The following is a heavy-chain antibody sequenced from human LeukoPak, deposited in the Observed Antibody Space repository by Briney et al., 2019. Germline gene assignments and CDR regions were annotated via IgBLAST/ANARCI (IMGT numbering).Heavy chain of an antibody. J-gene: IGHJ4*02. CDR1: SGSFSGYY. Sequence: SETLSLTCAVYSGSFSGYYWSWIRQPPGKGLEWIGEINHSGSTNYNPSLKSRVTISVDKSKNQFSLKLSSVTAADTAVYYCVRGRGTGYWGQGTLVTVSS. V-gene: IGHV4-34*01. CDR2: INHSGST. CDR3: VRGRGTGY. D-gene: IGHD2-15*01.